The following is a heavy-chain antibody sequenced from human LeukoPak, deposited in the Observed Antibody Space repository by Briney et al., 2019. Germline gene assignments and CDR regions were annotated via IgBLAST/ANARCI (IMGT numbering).Heavy chain of an antibody. CDR3: ARRYYYDSSGYYSH. D-gene: IGHD3-22*01. CDR2: IYYSGST. J-gene: IGHJ4*02. V-gene: IGHV4-39*01. CDR1: GGSISSGTYY. Sequence: SDTLSLTCTVSGGSISSGTYYWGWIRQPPGKGLEWIGRIYYSGSTYYNPSLTSRVTISVDTSKNQFSLKLSSVTAADTAVYYCARRYYYDSSGYYSHWGQGTLVTVSS.